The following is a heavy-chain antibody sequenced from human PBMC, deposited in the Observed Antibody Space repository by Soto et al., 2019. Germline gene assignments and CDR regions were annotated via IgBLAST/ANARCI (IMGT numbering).Heavy chain of an antibody. CDR2: ISSSGSTI. Sequence: EVQLVESGGGLVQPGGSLRLSCAASGFTFSSYEMNWVRQAPGKGLEWVSYISSSGSTIYYADSVKGRFTISRDNAKNSLYLQMNSLRAEDTAVYYCASSAYSSSWYEYYSDGMDVWGQGTTVTVSS. J-gene: IGHJ6*02. CDR1: GFTFSSYE. D-gene: IGHD6-13*01. CDR3: ASSAYSSSWYEYYSDGMDV. V-gene: IGHV3-48*03.